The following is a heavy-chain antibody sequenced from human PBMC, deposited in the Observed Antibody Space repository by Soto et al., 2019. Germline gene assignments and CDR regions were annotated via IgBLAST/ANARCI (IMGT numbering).Heavy chain of an antibody. CDR1: GFTLSTSA. CDR2: INSDGDVR. CDR3: SRRDV. V-gene: IGHV3-48*01. J-gene: IGHJ6*02. D-gene: IGHD2-2*01. Sequence: GGSLRLSCKVSGFTLSTSAMNWVRQAPGKGLEWVSYINSDGDVRHYADSVKGRFTVSRDNAKKLVYLQMNNVGAADTAVYFCSRRDVLGQGTAVTVSS.